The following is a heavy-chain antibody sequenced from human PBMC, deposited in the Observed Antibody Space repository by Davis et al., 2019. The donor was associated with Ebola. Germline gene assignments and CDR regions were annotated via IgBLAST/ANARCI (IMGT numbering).Heavy chain of an antibody. Sequence: ASVKVSCQASGYTFTAYYIHWVRQAPGQGLEWMGRINPANGGPNYAQKFQDRVTVTRDTSTTTVYMDLSSLRSEDTALYYCTTPGGQDSGYDVFDIWGQGTMVTVSS. CDR1: GYTFTAYY. J-gene: IGHJ3*02. CDR3: TTPGGQDSGYDVFDI. V-gene: IGHV1-2*06. D-gene: IGHD5-12*01. CDR2: INPANGGP.